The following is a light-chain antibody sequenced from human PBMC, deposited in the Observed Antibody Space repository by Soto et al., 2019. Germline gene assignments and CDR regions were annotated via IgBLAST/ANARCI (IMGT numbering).Light chain of an antibody. V-gene: IGLV2-14*01. CDR3: SSYTSDNTWV. J-gene: IGLJ3*02. Sequence: QSVLTQPDSVSGSPGQSITISCTGTSSDVGGYNYVSWYQQYPGKAPKLMIYEVSDRPSGVSNRFSGSKSGNTASLTISGLQAEDESDYYCSSYTSDNTWVFGGGTKLTVL. CDR2: EVS. CDR1: SSDVGGYNY.